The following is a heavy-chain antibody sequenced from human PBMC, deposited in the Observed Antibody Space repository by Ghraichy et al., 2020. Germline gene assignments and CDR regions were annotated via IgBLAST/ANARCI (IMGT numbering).Heavy chain of an antibody. CDR3: AIRYCSSTSCYSYAFDI. Sequence: GGSLRLSCAASGFTFSSYSMNWVRQAPGKGLEWVSYISSSSSTIYYADSVKGRFTISRDNAKNSLYLQMNSLRDEDTAVYYCAIRYCSSTSCYSYAFDIWGQGTMVTVSS. CDR2: ISSSSSTI. V-gene: IGHV3-48*02. D-gene: IGHD2-2*01. J-gene: IGHJ3*02. CDR1: GFTFSSYS.